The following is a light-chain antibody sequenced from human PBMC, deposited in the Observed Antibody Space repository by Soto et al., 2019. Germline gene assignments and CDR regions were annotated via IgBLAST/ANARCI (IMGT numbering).Light chain of an antibody. V-gene: IGLV2-14*01. CDR3: CSYTSSTTYV. Sequence: QSALTQPASVSGSPGQSITISCTGTRSDVGGYNYVSWYQQHPGKAPKLMIYEVSNRPSGVSNRFSGSKSGNTASVTISGLQAEDEADYYCCSYTSSTTYVFGTGTKLTVL. CDR2: EVS. CDR1: RSDVGGYNY. J-gene: IGLJ1*01.